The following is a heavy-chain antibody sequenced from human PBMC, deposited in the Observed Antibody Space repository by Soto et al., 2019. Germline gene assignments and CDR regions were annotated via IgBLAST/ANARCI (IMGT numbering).Heavy chain of an antibody. CDR3: ARGPRLSNYDFWSGYYSDYYYGMDV. J-gene: IGHJ6*02. D-gene: IGHD3-3*01. V-gene: IGHV4-30-2*01. CDR1: GGSISSGGYS. Sequence: PSETLSLTCAVSGGSISSGGYSWSWIRQPPGKGLEWIGYIYHSGSTYYNPSLKSRVTISVDRSKNQFSLKLSPVTAADTAVYYCARGPRLSNYDFWSGYYSDYYYGMDVWGQGTTVTVSS. CDR2: IYHSGST.